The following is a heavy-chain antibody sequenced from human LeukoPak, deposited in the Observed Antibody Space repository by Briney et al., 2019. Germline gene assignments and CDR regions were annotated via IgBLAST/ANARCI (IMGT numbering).Heavy chain of an antibody. CDR1: GGSISSSNW. Sequence: SETLSLTCAVSGGSISSSNWWSWVRQPPGKGLEWIGEIYHSGSTNYNPSLKSRVTISVDKSKNQFSLKLSSVTAADTAVYYCATKYYYGSGSPEYNWFDPWGQGTLVTVSS. CDR3: ATKYYYGSGSPEYNWFDP. J-gene: IGHJ5*02. V-gene: IGHV4-4*02. CDR2: IYHSGST. D-gene: IGHD3-10*01.